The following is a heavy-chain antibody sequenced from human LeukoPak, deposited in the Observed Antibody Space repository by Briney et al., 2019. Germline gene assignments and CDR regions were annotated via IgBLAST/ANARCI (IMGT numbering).Heavy chain of an antibody. Sequence: GGSLRLSCLASGFTFSSYAMDWVRQAPGQGLQWVSAISGSGGSTYYADSVKGRFTISRDNSKNTLYLQMNSLRAEDTAVYYCAKDPYYGSGSYSDIYFDYWGQGTLVTVSS. V-gene: IGHV3-23*01. CDR3: AKDPYYGSGSYSDIYFDY. CDR1: GFTFSSYA. D-gene: IGHD3-10*01. J-gene: IGHJ4*02. CDR2: ISGSGGST.